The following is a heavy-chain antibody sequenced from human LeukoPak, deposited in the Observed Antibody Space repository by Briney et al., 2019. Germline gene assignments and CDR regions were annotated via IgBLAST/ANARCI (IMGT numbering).Heavy chain of an antibody. D-gene: IGHD2-21*01. CDR3: ATGVGDIWFALQS. V-gene: IGHV1-2*02. CDR2: INANSGET. J-gene: IGHJ5*02. Sequence: ASVKVSCKASGYTFSGYYMNWVRQAPGQGLEWMGWINANSGETNYAQRFHGRVTMTRDTSINTAYVDVTSLGSDDTAVYYCATGVGDIWFALQSWGQGTLVSVSS. CDR1: GYTFSGYY.